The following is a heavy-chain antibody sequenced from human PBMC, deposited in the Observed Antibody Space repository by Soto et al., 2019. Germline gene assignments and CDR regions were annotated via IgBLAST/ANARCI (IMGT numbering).Heavy chain of an antibody. J-gene: IGHJ3*02. CDR3: ARAQRGVRSFDI. D-gene: IGHD3-10*01. CDR1: GFTFISYD. CDR2: IGTAGDP. V-gene: IGHV3-13*05. Sequence: GGALSVSCAAPGFTFISYDMHWVRQATGKGLEWVSAIGTAGDPYYPGSVKGRFTISRENAKNSLYLQMNSLRAGDTAVYYCARAQRGVRSFDIWGQGTMVTVSS.